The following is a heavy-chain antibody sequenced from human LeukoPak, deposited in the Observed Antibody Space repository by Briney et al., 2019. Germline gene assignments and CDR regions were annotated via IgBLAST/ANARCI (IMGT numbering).Heavy chain of an antibody. J-gene: IGHJ2*01. V-gene: IGHV4-34*01. CDR3: ARGQDYGGNSDYWYFDL. D-gene: IGHD4-23*01. CDR1: GGSFSGYY. Sequence: SSETLSLTCAVYGGSFSGYYWSWIRQPPGKGLEWIGEINHSGSTNYNPSLKSRVTISVDTSKNQFSLKLSYVTAADTAVYYCARGQDYGGNSDYWYFDLWGRGTLVTVSS. CDR2: INHSGST.